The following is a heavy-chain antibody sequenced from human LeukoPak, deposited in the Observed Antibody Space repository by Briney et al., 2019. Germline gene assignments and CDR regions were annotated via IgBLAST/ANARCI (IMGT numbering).Heavy chain of an antibody. CDR3: ARERPDYYDSSGTTYYFDY. Sequence: SQTLSLTCAISGDSVSSNSAAWNWIRQSPSRGLEWLGRTYYRSKWYNDCAVSVKSRITINPDTSKNQFSLQLNSVTPEDTAVYYCARERPDYYDSSGTTYYFDYWGQGTLVTVSS. CDR1: GDSVSSNSAA. CDR2: TYYRSKWYN. V-gene: IGHV6-1*01. D-gene: IGHD3-22*01. J-gene: IGHJ4*02.